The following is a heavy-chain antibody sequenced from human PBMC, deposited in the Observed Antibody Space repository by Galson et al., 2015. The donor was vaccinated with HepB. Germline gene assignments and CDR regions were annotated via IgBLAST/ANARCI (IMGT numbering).Heavy chain of an antibody. V-gene: IGHV3-7*01. CDR3: ARGRVFHGFDI. J-gene: IGHJ3*02. D-gene: IGHD2-8*01. Sequence: SLRLSCAASGFTFSNYWMRWVRQTPGKGLEWVANINLNGNEKYYVDSVKGRFTISRDNAKNSLYLQMNSLRAEDTAVYFCARGRVFHGFDIWGQGTMVTVSS. CDR1: GFTFSNYW. CDR2: INLNGNEK.